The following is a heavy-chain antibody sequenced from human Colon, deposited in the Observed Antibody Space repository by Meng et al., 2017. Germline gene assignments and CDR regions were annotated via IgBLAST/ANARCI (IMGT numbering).Heavy chain of an antibody. J-gene: IGHJ4*02. CDR1: GGSFSGYS. CDR3: ARSVRLGVAGKSGAY. CDR2: INHTGNT. V-gene: IGHV4-34*01. Sequence: VQLQQWGAGLLNPSEALSLTCAVYGGSFSGYSWSWIRQPPGKGLEWIGEINHTGNTSYNPSLKSRLTISVDTSKNQFSLNLSSVTAADTALYYCARSVRLGVAGKSGAYWGQGTLVTVSS. D-gene: IGHD6-19*01.